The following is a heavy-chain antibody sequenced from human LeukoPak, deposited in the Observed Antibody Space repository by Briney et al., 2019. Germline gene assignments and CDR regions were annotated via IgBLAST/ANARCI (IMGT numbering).Heavy chain of an antibody. CDR2: IWYDGSNK. V-gene: IGHV3-33*01. D-gene: IGHD4-17*01. Sequence: PGGSLRLSCAASGFTFSSYGMHWVRQAPGKGLEWVAVIWYDGSNKYYADSVKGRLTISRDNSKNTLYLQMNSLRAEDTAVYYCARDATVTTGGFDPWGQGTLVTVSS. CDR1: GFTFSSYG. J-gene: IGHJ5*02. CDR3: ARDATVTTGGFDP.